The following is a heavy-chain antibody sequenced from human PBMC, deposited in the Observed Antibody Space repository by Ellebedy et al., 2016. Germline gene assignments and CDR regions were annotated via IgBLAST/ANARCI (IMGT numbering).Heavy chain of an antibody. V-gene: IGHV4-30-4*01. CDR3: ARDYPYPYYYYGMDV. CDR2: IYYSGST. J-gene: IGHJ6*02. Sequence: SETLSLXCTVSGGSISSGDYYWSWIRQPPGKGLEWIGYIYYSGSTYYNPSLKSRVTISVDTSKNQFSLKLSSVTAADTAVYYCARDYPYPYYYYGMDVWGQGTTVTVSS. CDR1: GGSISSGDYY. D-gene: IGHD3-16*01.